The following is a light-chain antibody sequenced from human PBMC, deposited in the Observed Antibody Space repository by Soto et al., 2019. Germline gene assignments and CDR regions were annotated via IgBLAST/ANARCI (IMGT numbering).Light chain of an antibody. CDR1: SSDVGGYNY. Sequence: QSVLTQPASVSGSPGQSITISCTGTSSDVGGYNYVSWYQHHPGKAPKLMIYDVSNRPSGVSNRFSGSKSGNTASLIISGLQAEDEADFSTYVFGTGTKVPVL. CDR2: DVS. CDR3: YV. J-gene: IGLJ1*01. V-gene: IGLV2-14*03.